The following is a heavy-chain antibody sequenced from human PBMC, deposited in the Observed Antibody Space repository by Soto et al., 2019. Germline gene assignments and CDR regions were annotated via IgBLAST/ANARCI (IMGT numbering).Heavy chain of an antibody. D-gene: IGHD2-15*01. CDR2: IIPIFGTA. Sequence: SVKVSCKASGGTFSSYAISWVRQAPGQGLEWMGGIIPIFGTANYAQKFQGRVTITADESTSTAYMELSSLRSEDTAVYYCARLYCSGGSCYSNYYGMDVWGQGTTVTVSS. CDR1: GGTFSSYA. V-gene: IGHV1-69*13. CDR3: ARLYCSGGSCYSNYYGMDV. J-gene: IGHJ6*02.